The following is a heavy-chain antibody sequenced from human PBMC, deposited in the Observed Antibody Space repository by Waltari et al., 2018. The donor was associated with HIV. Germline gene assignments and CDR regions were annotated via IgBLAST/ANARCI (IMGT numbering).Heavy chain of an antibody. D-gene: IGHD3-22*01. CDR3: ARAPTISGLLSDYYYAMDV. CDR2: ISYSGST. V-gene: IGHV4-31*03. Sequence: QVQLQESGPGLVKPSQTLSLTCTVSGGSISSGGYYWSWIRQHPGKGLEWIGYISYSGSTYYNPSLKSRITISVDTSKNQFSLKLSSVTAADTAVYYCARAPTISGLLSDYYYAMDVWGQGTTVTVSS. J-gene: IGHJ6*02. CDR1: GGSISSGGYY.